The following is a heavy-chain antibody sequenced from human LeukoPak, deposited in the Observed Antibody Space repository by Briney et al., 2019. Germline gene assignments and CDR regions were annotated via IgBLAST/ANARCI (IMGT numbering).Heavy chain of an antibody. Sequence: GASVKVSCKASGYTFTGYYMHWVRQAPGQGLGWMGRINPNSGGTNYAQKFQGRVTMTRDTSISTAYMELSRLRSDDTAVYYCARDFGNSGYYWAGWFDPWGQGTLVTVSS. J-gene: IGHJ5*02. CDR1: GYTFTGYY. CDR2: INPNSGGT. CDR3: ARDFGNSGYYWAGWFDP. D-gene: IGHD3-22*01. V-gene: IGHV1-2*06.